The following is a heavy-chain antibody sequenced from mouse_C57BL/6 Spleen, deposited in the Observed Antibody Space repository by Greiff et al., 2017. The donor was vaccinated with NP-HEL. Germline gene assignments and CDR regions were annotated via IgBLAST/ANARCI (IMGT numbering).Heavy chain of an antibody. CDR2: INPNNGGT. J-gene: IGHJ3*01. CDR3: ARSAIRRGFAY. V-gene: IGHV1-26*01. Sequence: EVQLQQSGPELVKPGASVKISCKASGYTFTDYYMNWVKQSHGKSLEWNGDINPNNGGTSYNQKFKGKATLTVDKSSSTAYMELRSLTSEDSAVYYCARSAIRRGFAYWGQGTLVTVSA. CDR1: GYTFTDYY. D-gene: IGHD3-2*02.